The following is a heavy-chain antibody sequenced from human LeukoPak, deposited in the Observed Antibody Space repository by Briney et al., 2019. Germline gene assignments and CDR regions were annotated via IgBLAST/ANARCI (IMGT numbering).Heavy chain of an antibody. CDR2: IIPILGIA. CDR1: GYTFTSYA. J-gene: IGHJ3*02. Sequence: AAVKVSCKAAGYTFTSYAISWVPQSPGQGLEWMRRIIPILGIANYAQKVQGRVTITADKSTSTAYMELSSLRSEDTAVYYCARAFQITGTNAFDIWGQGTMVTVSS. CDR3: ARAFQITGTNAFDI. V-gene: IGHV1-69*04. D-gene: IGHD1-7*01.